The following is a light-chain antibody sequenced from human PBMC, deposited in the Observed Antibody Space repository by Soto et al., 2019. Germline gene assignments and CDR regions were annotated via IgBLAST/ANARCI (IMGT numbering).Light chain of an antibody. J-gene: IGKJ5*01. CDR3: QQTYSSPIT. CDR2: AAS. V-gene: IGKV1-39*01. CDR1: QSISSY. Sequence: TQMNHSPSSLSASVGDSIAITCLASQSISSYLNWYQQKPGKAPKLLISAASILQSGVPSRFSGSGSGTDFTLTISNLQPEDFAGYYCQQTYSSPITFGQGTRLEIK.